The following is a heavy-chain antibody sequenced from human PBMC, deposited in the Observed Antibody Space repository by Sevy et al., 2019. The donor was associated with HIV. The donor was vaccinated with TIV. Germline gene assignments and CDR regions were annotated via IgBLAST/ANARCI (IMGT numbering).Heavy chain of an antibody. CDR2: MYHRGTT. D-gene: IGHD6-25*01. CDR1: GDSIISSRW. CDR3: AAAAGTDILGYYFDS. V-gene: IGHV4-4*02. Sequence: SETLSLTCTVSGDSIISSRWWSWFRQSPGKGLEWIGDMYHRGTTNYSPSLKNRVIMSVDKSKNQFSLKPTSVTAADTAVYYCAAAAGTDILGYYFDSWGQGIPVTVSS. J-gene: IGHJ4*02.